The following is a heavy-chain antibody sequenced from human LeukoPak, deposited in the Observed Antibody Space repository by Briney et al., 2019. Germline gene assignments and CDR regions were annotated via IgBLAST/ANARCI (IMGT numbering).Heavy chain of an antibody. CDR3: ARVVPHSLIGS. J-gene: IGHJ4*02. CDR2: IYTSGST. CDR1: GGSISSGSYY. D-gene: IGHD2-8*01. V-gene: IGHV4-61*02. Sequence: SETLSLTCTVSGGSISSGSYYWSWIRQPAGKGLEWIGRIYTSGSTNYNPSLKSRVTISVDTSKNQFSLKLSSVTAADTAVYYCARVVPHSLIGSWGQGTLVTVSS.